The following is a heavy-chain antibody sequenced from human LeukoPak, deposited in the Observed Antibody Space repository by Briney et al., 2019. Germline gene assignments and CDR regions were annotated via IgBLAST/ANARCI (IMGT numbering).Heavy chain of an antibody. D-gene: IGHD6-19*01. CDR3: VRDKNGWAGDY. CDR1: GFTFSSHY. Sequence: LAGGSLRLSCAASGFTFSSHYMQWVRQAPGKGLVWVSGIKTDGTDPRYADSVKGRFTISRDNAKDTLYLQMNSLRAEDTAIYYCVRDKNGWAGDYWGQGTLVTVSS. J-gene: IGHJ4*02. CDR2: IKTDGTDP. V-gene: IGHV3-74*01.